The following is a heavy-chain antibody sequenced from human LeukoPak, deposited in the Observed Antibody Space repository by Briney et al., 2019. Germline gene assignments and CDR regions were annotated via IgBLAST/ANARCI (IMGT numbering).Heavy chain of an antibody. V-gene: IGHV4-34*01. Sequence: SETLSLTCAVYGGSFSGYYWSWIRQPPGKGLEWIGEINHSGSTNYNPSLKSRVTISVDTSKNQFSLKLSSVTAADTAVYYCASFKEDAFDIWGQGTMVTVSS. CDR2: INHSGST. J-gene: IGHJ3*02. CDR1: GGSFSGYY. CDR3: ASFKEDAFDI.